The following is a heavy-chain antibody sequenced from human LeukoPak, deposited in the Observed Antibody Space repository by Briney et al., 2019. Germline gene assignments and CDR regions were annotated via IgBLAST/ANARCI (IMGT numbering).Heavy chain of an antibody. J-gene: IGHJ4*02. CDR2: INSDGSWT. CDR3: VSFYETY. V-gene: IGHV3-74*01. CDR1: GSYW. Sequence: AGGSLRLSCAASGSYWMHWVRQAPRKGLVWVSHINSDGSWTSYADSVEGRFTISKDNAKNTVYLQMNNLRAEDTAVYYCVSFYETYWGRGTLVTVSS. D-gene: IGHD2/OR15-2a*01.